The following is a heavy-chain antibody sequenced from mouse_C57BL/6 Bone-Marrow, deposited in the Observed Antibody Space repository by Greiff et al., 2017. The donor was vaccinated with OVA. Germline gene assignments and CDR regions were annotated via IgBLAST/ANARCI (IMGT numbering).Heavy chain of an antibody. Sequence: QVTLKECGPGILQSSQTLSLTCSFSGFSLSTSGMGVSWIRQPSGKGLEWLAHIYWDDDKRYNPSLKSRLTISKDTSRNQVFLKITSVDTADTATYYCARTGRPGNYFDYWGQGTTLTVSS. J-gene: IGHJ2*01. D-gene: IGHD4-1*01. V-gene: IGHV8-12*01. CDR2: IYWDDDK. CDR3: ARTGRPGNYFDY. CDR1: GFSLSTSGMG.